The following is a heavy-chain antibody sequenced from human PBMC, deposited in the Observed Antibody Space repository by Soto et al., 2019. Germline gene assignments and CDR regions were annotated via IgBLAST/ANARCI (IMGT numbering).Heavy chain of an antibody. CDR3: ASFSKVYYYYGMDV. V-gene: IGHV1-3*01. CDR2: VNAGNGNT. Sequence: AASVKVSCKASGYTFTSYAIHWVRQAPGQRLEWMGWVNAGNGNTKYSQKFQGRVTITRDTSASTAYMELSSLRSEDTAVYYCASFSKVYYYYGMDVWGQGTTVTVSS. J-gene: IGHJ6*02. CDR1: GYTFTSYA.